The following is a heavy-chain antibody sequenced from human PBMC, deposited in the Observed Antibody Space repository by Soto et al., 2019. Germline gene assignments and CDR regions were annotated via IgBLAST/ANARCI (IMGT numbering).Heavy chain of an antibody. J-gene: IGHJ6*02. Sequence: QVQLVESGGGVVQPGRSLRLSCAASGFIFSNFGMHWVRQAPGKGLEWVAAILYDGSNTYYADSVKGRFTISRDNSKNTLYLEMNSLRAEDTAVYHCAKSRDGYSFYYFYGMDVWGQGTTVTVSS. V-gene: IGHV3-30*18. CDR1: GFIFSNFG. D-gene: IGHD4-4*01. CDR3: AKSRDGYSFYYFYGMDV. CDR2: ILYDGSNT.